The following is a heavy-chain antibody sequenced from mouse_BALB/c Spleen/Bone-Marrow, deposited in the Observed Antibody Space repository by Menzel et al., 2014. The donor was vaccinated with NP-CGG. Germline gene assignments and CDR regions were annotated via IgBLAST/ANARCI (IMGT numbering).Heavy chain of an antibody. CDR1: GFNIKDTY. J-gene: IGHJ4*01. Sequence: VQLPQSGAELVKPGASVKLSCTASGFNIKDTYMHWVKQRPEQGLEWIGRIDPANGNTKYDPKFQGKATITADTSSNTAYLQLSSLTSEDTAVYYCARCEYYAMDYWGQGTSVTVSS. CDR2: IDPANGNT. CDR3: ARCEYYAMDY. V-gene: IGHV14-3*02.